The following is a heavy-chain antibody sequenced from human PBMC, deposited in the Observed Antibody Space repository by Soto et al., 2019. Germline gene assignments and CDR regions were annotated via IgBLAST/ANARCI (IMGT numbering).Heavy chain of an antibody. D-gene: IGHD3-10*01. CDR2: ISWNSGSI. CDR1: GFTFDDYA. J-gene: IGHJ4*02. Sequence: GGSLRLSCAASGFTFDDYAMHWVRQAPGKGLEWVSGISWNSGSIGYADSVKGRFTISRDNAKNSLYLQMNSLRAEDTALYYCAKVADYYGSGSYYYYFDYWGQGTLVTVSS. CDR3: AKVADYYGSGSYYYYFDY. V-gene: IGHV3-9*01.